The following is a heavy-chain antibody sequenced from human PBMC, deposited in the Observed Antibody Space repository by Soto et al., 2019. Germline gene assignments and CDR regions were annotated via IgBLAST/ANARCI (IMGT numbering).Heavy chain of an antibody. D-gene: IGHD6-19*01. CDR3: ARGGDSSAHYYLDY. J-gene: IGHJ4*02. CDR2: IWYDGSNK. Sequence: GGSLRLSCAASGFPFSIYGMHLVRQSPGKGLEWVAVIWYDGSNKYYADSVKGRFTISRDNSKNTLYLQMNSLSAEDTAVYYCARGGDSSAHYYLDYWGQGTLVTVSS. CDR1: GFPFSIYG. V-gene: IGHV3-33*01.